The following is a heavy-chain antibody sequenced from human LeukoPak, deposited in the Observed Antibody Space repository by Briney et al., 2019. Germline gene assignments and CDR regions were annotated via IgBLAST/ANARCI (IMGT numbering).Heavy chain of an antibody. V-gene: IGHV3-48*04. Sequence: PGGSLRLSCTASGFPFIEYSMNWVRQAPGKGLEWISYIGIDSGNTKYADSVRGRFTISRDNAKNSLYVQMNSLRVEDTAVYYCARVALLVVAADYYGMDVWGQGTTVTVSS. CDR3: ARVALLVVAADYYGMDV. D-gene: IGHD2-15*01. J-gene: IGHJ6*02. CDR1: GFPFIEYS. CDR2: IGIDSGNT.